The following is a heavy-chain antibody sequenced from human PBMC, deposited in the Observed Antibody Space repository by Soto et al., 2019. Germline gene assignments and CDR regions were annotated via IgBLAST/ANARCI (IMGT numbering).Heavy chain of an antibody. CDR3: ASANTLRVSGFLFDY. Sequence: QVQLVQSGAEVKKPGSSVKVSCKASGGTFSSYTISWVRQAPGQGLGWLGRLIPILGITNYEQKFQGRVKINAHKSTSTDYIGFCSLRSEDTGVYYCASANTLRVSGFLFDYWSQGTLVSVSS. CDR1: GGTFSSYT. J-gene: IGHJ4*02. V-gene: IGHV1-69*02. D-gene: IGHD3-16*01. CDR2: LIPILGIT.